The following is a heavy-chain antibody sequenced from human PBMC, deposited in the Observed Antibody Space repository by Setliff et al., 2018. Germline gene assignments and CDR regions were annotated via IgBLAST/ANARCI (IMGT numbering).Heavy chain of an antibody. CDR2: TIPVFGTT. CDR1: GFRFTNFG. V-gene: IGHV1-69*05. D-gene: IGHD5-18*01. J-gene: IGHJ6*03. Sequence: GASVKVSCKTSGFRFTNFGFSWVRQAPGQGLEWMGGTIPVFGTTDYAQKFQDRVTIITDESTSTAYMELRSLRTEDTAVYYCAREGVDTRSSTDYRYYMDVWGKGTTVTVSS. CDR3: AREGVDTRSSTDYRYYMDV.